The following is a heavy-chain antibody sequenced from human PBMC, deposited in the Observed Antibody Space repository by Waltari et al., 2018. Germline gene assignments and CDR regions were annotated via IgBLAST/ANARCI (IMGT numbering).Heavy chain of an antibody. J-gene: IGHJ3*02. CDR2: INHSGST. D-gene: IGHD3-3*01. V-gene: IGHV4-34*01. CDR3: ARPLNYDFWSGYYSQGAFDI. Sequence: QVQLQQWGAGLLKPSETLSLTCAVYGGSFSGYYWSWIRQPPGKGLEWFGEINHSGSTNYNPSLKSRVTISVDTSKNQFSLKLSSVTAADTAVYYCARPLNYDFWSGYYSQGAFDIWGQGTMVTVSS. CDR1: GGSFSGYY.